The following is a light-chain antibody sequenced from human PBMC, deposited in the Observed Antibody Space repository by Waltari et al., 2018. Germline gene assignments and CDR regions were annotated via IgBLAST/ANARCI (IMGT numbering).Light chain of an antibody. J-gene: IGKJ3*01. V-gene: IGKV3-20*01. CDR3: QQYGSSPLLS. CDR1: QSVTSNY. CDR2: GTS. Sequence: EMVLTQSPGTLSLSPGERATLSCRASQSVTSNYLAWYQHKPGQAPRLLIYGTSSRATGIPDRCSGSGSGTDFTLTISGLEPEDFAVYYCQQYGSSPLLSFGPGTKVDIK.